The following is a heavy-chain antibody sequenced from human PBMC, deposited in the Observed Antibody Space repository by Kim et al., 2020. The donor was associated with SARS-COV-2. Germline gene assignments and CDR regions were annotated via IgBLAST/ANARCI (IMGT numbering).Heavy chain of an antibody. D-gene: IGHD3-3*01. CDR3: ATATIFGVVTNWFDP. J-gene: IGHJ5*02. Sequence: QKFQGRVTMTEDTSTDTAYMELSSLRSEDTAVYYCATATIFGVVTNWFDPWGQGTLVTVSS. V-gene: IGHV1-24*01.